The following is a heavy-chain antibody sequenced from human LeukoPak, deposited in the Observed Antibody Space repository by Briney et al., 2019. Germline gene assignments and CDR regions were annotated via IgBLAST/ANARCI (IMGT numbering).Heavy chain of an antibody. CDR1: GGSFSGYY. D-gene: IGHD5-18*01. Sequence: PSETLSLTCAVYGGSFSGYYWSWIRQPPGKGLEWIGEINHSGSTNYNPSLKSRVTISVDTSKNQFSLKLSSVTAADTAVYYCARHLWSYGLGYFDYWGQGTLVTVSS. J-gene: IGHJ4*02. CDR2: INHSGST. CDR3: ARHLWSYGLGYFDY. V-gene: IGHV4-34*01.